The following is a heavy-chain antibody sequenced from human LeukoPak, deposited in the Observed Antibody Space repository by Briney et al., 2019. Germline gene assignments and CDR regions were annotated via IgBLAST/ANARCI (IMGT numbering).Heavy chain of an antibody. V-gene: IGHV5-51*01. D-gene: IGHD6-25*01. J-gene: IGHJ5*02. CDR1: GYSFTSYW. Sequence: GESLKISCKGSGYSFTSYWIGWVRQMPGKGLEGMGIIYPGDSDTRYSPSFQGQVTISADKSISTAYLQWSSLKASDTAMYYCASSAAPLYNWFDPWGQGTLVTVSS. CDR2: IYPGDSDT. CDR3: ASSAAPLYNWFDP.